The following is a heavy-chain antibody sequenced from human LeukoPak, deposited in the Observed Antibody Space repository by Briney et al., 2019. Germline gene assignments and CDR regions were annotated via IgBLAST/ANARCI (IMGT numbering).Heavy chain of an antibody. CDR1: GYTFTSTG. D-gene: IGHD6-19*01. Sequence: ASVRVSCKTSGYTFTSTGISWVRQAPGQGLEWMGWISTYNGNTNYAQKFQGRVTMTTDTSTSTAYMELRSLTSDDTAVYYCARDSGCSNPWGQGTLVTVSS. V-gene: IGHV1-18*01. CDR2: ISTYNGNT. CDR3: ARDSGCSNP. J-gene: IGHJ5*02.